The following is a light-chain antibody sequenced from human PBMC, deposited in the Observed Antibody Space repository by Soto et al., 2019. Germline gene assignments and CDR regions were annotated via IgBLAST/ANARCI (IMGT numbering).Light chain of an antibody. CDR1: QTVSSSH. V-gene: IGKV3-20*01. CDR3: QHFGSSPPKYT. J-gene: IGKJ2*01. Sequence: EVVLTQSPGTLSLSPGERATLSCRASQTVSSSHLAWYQQNPGQDPRLLIYGASDRATDIPDRFSGSGSGTDFTLTISRLEPEDFAVYYCQHFGSSPPKYTFGQGTQLEIK. CDR2: GAS.